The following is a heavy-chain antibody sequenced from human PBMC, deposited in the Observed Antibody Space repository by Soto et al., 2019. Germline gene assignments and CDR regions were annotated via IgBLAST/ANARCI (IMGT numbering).Heavy chain of an antibody. J-gene: IGHJ5*02. V-gene: IGHV3-23*01. CDR3: AKWFVWTGSWFDP. D-gene: IGHD3-16*01. Sequence: PVGSLRLSCAASGFSSYPMSWVRQAPGKGLEWISAISGSGSYTKYAGSVKGRFTISRDNSKNTVYLQMDSLRADDTAVYYCAKWFVWTGSWFDPWGQGTLVTVSS. CDR1: GFSSYP. CDR2: ISGSGSYT.